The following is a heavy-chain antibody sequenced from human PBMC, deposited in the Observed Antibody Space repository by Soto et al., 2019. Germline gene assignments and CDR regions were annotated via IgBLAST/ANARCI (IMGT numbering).Heavy chain of an antibody. Sequence: SETLSLTCTVSGGSISSSGYYWVLIRQPPGMGLEWIGNIYYSGSTYYNPSLKSRVTISVDTAKNHFSLKVSSVTAADTAVYYCARLEGSASVSFLYWGQGFLVTVSS. J-gene: IGHJ4*02. CDR3: ARLEGSASVSFLY. CDR2: IYYSGST. D-gene: IGHD3-10*01. CDR1: GGSISSSGYY. V-gene: IGHV4-39*02.